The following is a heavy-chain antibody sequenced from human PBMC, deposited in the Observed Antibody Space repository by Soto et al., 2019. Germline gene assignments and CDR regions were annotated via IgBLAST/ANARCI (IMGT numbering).Heavy chain of an antibody. CDR2: IIPIFGTA. V-gene: IGHV1-69*01. CDR3: ARYTEWLRFRYFDY. CDR1: GGTFGSYA. J-gene: IGHJ4*02. D-gene: IGHD5-12*01. Sequence: QVQLVQSGAEVKKPGSSVKVSCKASGGTFGSYAISWVRQAPGQGLEWMGGIIPIFGTANYAQKFQGRVTITADESTSTAYMELSSLRSEDTAVYYCARYTEWLRFRYFDYWGQGTLVTVSS.